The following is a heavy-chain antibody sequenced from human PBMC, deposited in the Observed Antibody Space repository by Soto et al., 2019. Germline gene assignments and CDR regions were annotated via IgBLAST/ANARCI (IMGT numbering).Heavy chain of an antibody. CDR3: AREDSRWFDP. V-gene: IGHV4-59*01. J-gene: IGHJ5*02. CDR1: DGSIRSYY. Sequence: SETLSLTCTVSDGSIRSYYWSWIRQSPGKGLEWIGYIYHSGTTSYNPSLKSRVTISINTSKNQFSLKLNSVTAADTAVYYCAREDSRWFDPWGQGTLVTVSS. CDR2: IYHSGTT.